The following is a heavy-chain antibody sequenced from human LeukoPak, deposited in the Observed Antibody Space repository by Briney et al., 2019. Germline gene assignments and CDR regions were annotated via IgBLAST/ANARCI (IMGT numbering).Heavy chain of an antibody. CDR1: GFTFSSYA. CDR2: ISGSGGST. D-gene: IGHD3-10*01. Sequence: GGSLRLSCAASGFTFSSYAMSWVRQAPGKGLEWVSAISGSGGSTYYADSVKGRFTIFRDNSKNTLYLQMNSLRAEDTAVYYCAKDHYGSGSYPDYWGQGTLVTVSS. CDR3: AKDHYGSGSYPDY. J-gene: IGHJ4*02. V-gene: IGHV3-23*01.